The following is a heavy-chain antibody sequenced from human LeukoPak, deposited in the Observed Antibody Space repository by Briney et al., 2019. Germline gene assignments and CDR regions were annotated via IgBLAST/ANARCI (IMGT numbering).Heavy chain of an antibody. D-gene: IGHD5-24*01. J-gene: IGHJ4*02. Sequence: SETLSLSRTVSGGSISSGGYYWSWIRQPPGKGLEWIGYIYYSGSTYYNPSLKSRVTISVDTSKNQFSLKLSSVTAADTAVYYCARNSPSLRRDGYTFDYWGQGTLVTVSS. CDR1: GGSISSGGYY. V-gene: IGHV4-31*03. CDR2: IYYSGST. CDR3: ARNSPSLRRDGYTFDY.